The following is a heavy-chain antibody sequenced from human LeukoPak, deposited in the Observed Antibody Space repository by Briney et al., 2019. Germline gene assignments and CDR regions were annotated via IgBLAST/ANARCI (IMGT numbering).Heavy chain of an antibody. CDR1: GGSFSGYY. Sequence: SETLSLTCAVYGGSFSGYYWSWIRQPPGKGLEWIGEINHSGSTNYNPSLKSRVTISVDTSKNQFSLKLSSVTAADTAVYYCARKAWWYYFDYWGQGTLVTVSS. CDR3: ARKAWWYYFDY. CDR2: INHSGST. V-gene: IGHV4-34*01. D-gene: IGHD2-15*01. J-gene: IGHJ4*02.